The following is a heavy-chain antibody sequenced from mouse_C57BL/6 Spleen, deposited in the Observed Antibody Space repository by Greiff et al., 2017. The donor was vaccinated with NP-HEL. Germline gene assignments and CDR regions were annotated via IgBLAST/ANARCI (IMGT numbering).Heavy chain of an antibody. D-gene: IGHD1-1*01. Sequence: VQLQQSGAELVKPGASVKMSCKASGYTFTSYWITWVKQRPGQGLEWIGDIYPGSGSTNYNEKFKSKATLTVDTSSSTAYMQLSSLTSEDSAVYYCARWCGSSPWFAYWGQGTLVTVSA. J-gene: IGHJ3*01. V-gene: IGHV1-55*01. CDR1: GYTFTSYW. CDR2: IYPGSGST. CDR3: ARWCGSSPWFAY.